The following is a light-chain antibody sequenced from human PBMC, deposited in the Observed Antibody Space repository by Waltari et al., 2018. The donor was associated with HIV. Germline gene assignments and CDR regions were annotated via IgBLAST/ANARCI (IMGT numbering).Light chain of an antibody. V-gene: IGKV1-5*03. CDR1: QNVDNW. Sequence: DIQMTQSPSTLSASVGDRVIITSRSSQNVDNWLASYQQRPGSAPRVLIYKASTLQTGVPSRFSGSGSGTEFSLTISSLQPDDFATYYCQQYKYDSLAFGEGTRLEI. J-gene: IGKJ5*01. CDR3: QQYKYDSLA. CDR2: KAS.